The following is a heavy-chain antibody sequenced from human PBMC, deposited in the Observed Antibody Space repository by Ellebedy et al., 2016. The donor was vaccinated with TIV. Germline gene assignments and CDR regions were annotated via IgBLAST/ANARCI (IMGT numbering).Heavy chain of an antibody. CDR1: GFTFKSYD. CDR3: AKEKRYCSSANCPLGY. CDR2: ISSDGGRK. Sequence: GGSLRLXXAASGFTFKSYDMHWVRQVPGKGLEWVAVISSDGGRKHYADSVKGRFTISRDNSKNTLFLQMNSLRPEDAAVFYCAKEKRYCSSANCPLGYWGQGNLATVSS. J-gene: IGHJ4*02. D-gene: IGHD2-2*01. V-gene: IGHV3-30*18.